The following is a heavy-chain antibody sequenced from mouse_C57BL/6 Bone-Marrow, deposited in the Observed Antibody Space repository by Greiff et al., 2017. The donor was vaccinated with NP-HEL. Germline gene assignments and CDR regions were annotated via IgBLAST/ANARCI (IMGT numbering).Heavy chain of an antibody. D-gene: IGHD2-3*01. J-gene: IGHJ2*01. Sequence: EVKLVESGGGLVQPKGSLKLSCAASGFSFNTYAMNWVRQAPGKGLEWVARIRSKSNNYATYYADSLKNRFTISRDDSESMRYLQMNNLKTEDTAMYYGVRQGYDGYYLDYWGQGTTLTVSS. CDR3: VRQGYDGYYLDY. V-gene: IGHV10-1*01. CDR1: GFSFNTYA. CDR2: IRSKSNNYAT.